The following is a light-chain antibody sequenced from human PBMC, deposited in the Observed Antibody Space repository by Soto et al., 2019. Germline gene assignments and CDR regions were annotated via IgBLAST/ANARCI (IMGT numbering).Light chain of an antibody. J-gene: IGLJ1*01. CDR1: SSDVGGYEY. V-gene: IGLV2-11*01. CDR3: CSYAGSYTYV. Sequence: QSVLTQPRSVSGSPGQSITISCTGSSSDVGGYEYVSWFQQDPGKAPKLMMYDVSARPSGVPNRFSGSKSGSTASLTISGLQADDEGDYYCCSYAGSYTYVFGTGTKVTVL. CDR2: DVS.